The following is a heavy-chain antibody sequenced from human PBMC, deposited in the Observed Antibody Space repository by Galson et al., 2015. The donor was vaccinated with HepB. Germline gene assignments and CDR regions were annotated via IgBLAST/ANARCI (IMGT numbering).Heavy chain of an antibody. CDR3: AKAEDSGSYYYTLDY. V-gene: IGHV3-30*04. CDR1: GFTFSSYA. Sequence: SLRLSCAASGFTFSSYAMHWVRQAPGKGLEWVAVISYDGSNKYYADSVKGRFTISRDNSKNTLYLQMNSLRAEDTAVYYCAKAEDSGSYYYTLDYWGQGTLVTVSS. D-gene: IGHD1-26*01. CDR2: ISYDGSNK. J-gene: IGHJ4*02.